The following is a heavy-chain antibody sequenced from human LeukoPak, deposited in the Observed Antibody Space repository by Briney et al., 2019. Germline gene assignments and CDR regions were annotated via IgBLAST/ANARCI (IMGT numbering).Heavy chain of an antibody. J-gene: IGHJ4*02. CDR2: IAYDGSNK. D-gene: IGHD5-12*01. CDR3: ARDIYSGLLAGYFDY. Sequence: GGSLRLSCAASGFTFSSYAMHWVRQAPGKGLEWVAVIAYDGSNKYYADSVKGRFTISSDNSKNTLYLQMNSLRAEDTAVYYCARDIYSGLLAGYFDYWGQGTLVTVSS. V-gene: IGHV3-30-3*01. CDR1: GFTFSSYA.